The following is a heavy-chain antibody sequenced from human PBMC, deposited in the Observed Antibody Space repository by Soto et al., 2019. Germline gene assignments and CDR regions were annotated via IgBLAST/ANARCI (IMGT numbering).Heavy chain of an antibody. V-gene: IGHV4-61*08. CDR3: ARLNMAERYCFDP. D-gene: IGHD3-10*01. J-gene: IGHJ5*02. Sequence: PSETLSLTGAVAGGCMRRGGYFWSLIRQPPGKGLEWIGYIYYSGSTNYNPSLKSRVTISVDTSKNQVSLKLSSVTAADTAVYYCARLNMAERYCFDPCGQGTLVT. CDR2: IYYSGST. CDR1: GGCMRRGGYF.